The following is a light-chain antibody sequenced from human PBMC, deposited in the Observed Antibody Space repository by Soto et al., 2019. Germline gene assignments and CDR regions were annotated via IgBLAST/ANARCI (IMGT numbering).Light chain of an antibody. Sequence: QSALTQPASVSGSPGQSITISCTGTSSDVGGYNYVSWYQQHPGKAPKRMIYEVSNRPSGVSNRFSGSKSGNTASLTISGLQAEDGADYYCSSYTSSSTHVVFGGGTKVTVL. CDR2: EVS. CDR1: SSDVGGYNY. J-gene: IGLJ2*01. CDR3: SSYTSSSTHVV. V-gene: IGLV2-14*01.